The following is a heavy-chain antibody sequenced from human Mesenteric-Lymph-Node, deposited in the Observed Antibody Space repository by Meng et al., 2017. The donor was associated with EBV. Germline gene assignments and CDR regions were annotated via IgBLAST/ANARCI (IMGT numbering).Heavy chain of an antibody. CDR1: GGSIISDNW. J-gene: IGHJ4*02. V-gene: IGHV4-4*02. Sequence: QVQLQESGPGLVKSSGTLSLTCAVSGGSIISDNWWTWVRQPPGKGLEWIGEVFHRGSTSYNPSLKSRLTISVDTSRNHFSLNLYSVTAADTAVYYCARSTSSAWYDYWGQGTLVTVPS. CDR2: VFHRGST. CDR3: ARSTSSAWYDY. D-gene: IGHD6-19*01.